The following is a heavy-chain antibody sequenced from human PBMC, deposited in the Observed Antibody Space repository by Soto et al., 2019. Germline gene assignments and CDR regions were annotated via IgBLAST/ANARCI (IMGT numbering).Heavy chain of an antibody. D-gene: IGHD4-17*01. V-gene: IGHV1-69*01. Sequence: QVQLVQSGAEVKKPGSSVKVSCKASGGTFSSYAISWVRQAPGQGLEWMGGIIPIFATANYAQKFQGRVTRTADESTSTADMELRTLRSEDTAVYYCERAAVTTGYYYYGMDVWGQGTTVTDSS. J-gene: IGHJ6*02. CDR2: IIPIFATA. CDR1: GGTFSSYA. CDR3: ERAAVTTGYYYYGMDV.